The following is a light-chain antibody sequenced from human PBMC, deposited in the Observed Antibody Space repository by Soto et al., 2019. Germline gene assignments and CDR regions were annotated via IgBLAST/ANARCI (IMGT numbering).Light chain of an antibody. CDR3: PQYGSSITWT. CDR1: QSVTSNY. V-gene: IGKV3-20*01. CDR2: AAS. Sequence: EVVLTQSPGTVSLSPGERATLSCRASQSVTSNYLAWYQQKPGQAPRLLIYAASSRATGIPDRFSGSGSGTDFTLSISRLEPEDFAVYCCPQYGSSITWTFGQGTKVEIK. J-gene: IGKJ1*01.